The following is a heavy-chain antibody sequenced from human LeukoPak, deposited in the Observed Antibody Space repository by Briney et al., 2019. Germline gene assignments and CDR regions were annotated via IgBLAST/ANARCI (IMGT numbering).Heavy chain of an antibody. D-gene: IGHD3-3*01. CDR3: AKEGDYDFWSGYLGHFDY. J-gene: IGHJ4*02. V-gene: IGHV3-23*01. CDR2: LTASGGNT. Sequence: GGSLRLSCAAPGFNFSKYIMTWVRQAPGKGLEWVSSLTASGGNTYYADSVKGRFTISRDNSKNTLYLQMNSLRAEDTAVYYCAKEGDYDFWSGYLGHFDYWGQGTLVTVSS. CDR1: GFNFSKYI.